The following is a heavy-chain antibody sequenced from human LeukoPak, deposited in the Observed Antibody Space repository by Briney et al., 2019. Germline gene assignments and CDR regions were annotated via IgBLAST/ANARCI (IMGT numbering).Heavy chain of an antibody. J-gene: IGHJ4*02. CDR3: ARDHYYGSGSYEGHFDY. CDR1: GYTFTSYG. CDR2: ISAYNGNT. V-gene: IGHV1-18*01. D-gene: IGHD3-10*01. Sequence: ASVKVSCKASGYTFTSYGISWVRQAPGQGLEWMGWISAYNGNTNYAQKLQGRVTMTTDTSTSTAYMELRSLRSDDTAVYYCARDHYYGSGSYEGHFDYWGQGTLVTVSS.